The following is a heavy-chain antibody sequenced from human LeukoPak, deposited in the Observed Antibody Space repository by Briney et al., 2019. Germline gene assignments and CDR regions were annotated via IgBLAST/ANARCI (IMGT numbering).Heavy chain of an antibody. Sequence: ASVKVSCKASGYTFTNYAMHWVRQAPGQRLEWMGWINAGIGNTKYSQKFQGRVTITRDTSASTAYMELNRLRSEDTAVYYCARTQGVYYGGNSGAFDIWGLGTMVTVSS. D-gene: IGHD4-23*01. CDR2: INAGIGNT. CDR1: GYTFTNYA. V-gene: IGHV1-3*01. CDR3: ARTQGVYYGGNSGAFDI. J-gene: IGHJ3*02.